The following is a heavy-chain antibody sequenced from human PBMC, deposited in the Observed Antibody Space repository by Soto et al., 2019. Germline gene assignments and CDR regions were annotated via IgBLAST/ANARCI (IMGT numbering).Heavy chain of an antibody. D-gene: IGHD6-13*01. Sequence: QVQLVESGGGLVKPGGSLRLSCAASGFTFSDYYMSWIRQAPGKGLGWVSYISSSSSYTNYADSVKGRFTISRDNAKNSLYLQMNSLRAEDTAVYYCARDSGIQPAAAVVRFYYGMDVWGQGTTVTVSS. J-gene: IGHJ6*02. V-gene: IGHV3-11*05. CDR2: ISSSSSYT. CDR3: ARDSGIQPAAAVVRFYYGMDV. CDR1: GFTFSDYY.